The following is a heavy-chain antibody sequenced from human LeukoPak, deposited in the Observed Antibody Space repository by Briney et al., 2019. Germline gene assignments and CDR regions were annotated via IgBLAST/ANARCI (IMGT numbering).Heavy chain of an antibody. V-gene: IGHV1-69*05. D-gene: IGHD6-19*01. CDR3: EKAYSSGWYIGYFDY. Sequence: GSSVKVSCKASGGTFISYAISWVRPAPGQGLEWMGGMIPIFGSANYAQKVQGRVTITTDESTSTAYMELGGLRYEDTAGYYCEKAYSSGWYIGYFDYWGGGTLVTVS. J-gene: IGHJ4*02. CDR1: GGTFISYA. CDR2: MIPIFGSA.